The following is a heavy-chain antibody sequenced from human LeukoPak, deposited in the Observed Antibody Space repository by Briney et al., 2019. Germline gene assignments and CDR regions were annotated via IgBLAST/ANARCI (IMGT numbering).Heavy chain of an antibody. Sequence: SETLSLTCTVSGGAISSYYWSWIRQPPGKGLEWIGYIYYSGSTNYNPSLKSRVTISVDTSKNQFSLKLGSVTAADTAVYYCARGYYDFWSGTASPLYYYYGMDVWGQGTTVTVSS. V-gene: IGHV4-59*01. J-gene: IGHJ6*02. CDR3: ARGYYDFWSGTASPLYYYYGMDV. CDR2: IYYSGST. D-gene: IGHD3-3*01. CDR1: GGAISSYY.